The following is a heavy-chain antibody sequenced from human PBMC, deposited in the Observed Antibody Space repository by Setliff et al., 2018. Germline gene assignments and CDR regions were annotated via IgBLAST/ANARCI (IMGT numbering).Heavy chain of an antibody. V-gene: IGHV3-7*01. Sequence: LRLSCAASGFSLSNYWMSWVRQAPGKGLEWVADIKQDGSNTYYGDFVKGRFTISRDNAKNSLYLQMNNLRADDTAVYYCARCGGDHCCPLYYYYYMDVWGKGITVTVSS. J-gene: IGHJ6*03. CDR3: ARCGGDHCCPLYYYYYMDV. CDR1: GFSLSNYW. CDR2: IKQDGSNT. D-gene: IGHD2-21*02.